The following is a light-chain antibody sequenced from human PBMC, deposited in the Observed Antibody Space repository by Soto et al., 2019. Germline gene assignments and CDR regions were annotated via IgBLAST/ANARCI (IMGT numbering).Light chain of an antibody. CDR3: QQHGTSPPSWT. V-gene: IGKV3-20*01. Sequence: ETVLTQSPGTLSLSPGERATLFCRASQSVSNNYLAWYQQKPGQAPRLLIYGASSRATGIPDRFSGSGSRTDFSLTISRLEPEVSAVYYCQQHGTSPPSWTFGQGTEVEIK. J-gene: IGKJ1*01. CDR2: GAS. CDR1: QSVSNNY.